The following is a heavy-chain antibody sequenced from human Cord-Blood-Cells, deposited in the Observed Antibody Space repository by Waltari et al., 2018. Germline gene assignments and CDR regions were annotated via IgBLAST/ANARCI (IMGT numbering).Heavy chain of an antibody. J-gene: IGHJ3*02. Sequence: EVQLLESGGGLVQPGGFLRLSCAASGFTFSSYAMSWVGQARGKGLGGVSALSGSGGSTYYADSVKGRFTISRDNSKNTLYLQMNSLRAEDTAVYYCAKATRIREAFDIWGQGTMVTVSS. CDR3: AKATRIREAFDI. D-gene: IGHD3-22*01. V-gene: IGHV3-23*01. CDR1: GFTFSSYA. CDR2: LSGSGGST.